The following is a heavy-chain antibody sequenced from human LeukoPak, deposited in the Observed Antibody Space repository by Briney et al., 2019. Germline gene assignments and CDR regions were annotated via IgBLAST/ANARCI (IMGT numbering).Heavy chain of an antibody. CDR1: GFTFDDYA. J-gene: IGHJ5*02. V-gene: IGHV3-9*01. CDR2: ISWNSGSI. Sequence: GRSLRLSCAASGFTFDDYAMHWVRQAPGKGLEWVSGISWNSGSIGYADSVKGRFTISRDSAKNSLYLQMNSLRAEDTALYYCAKDGATGGTGFDPWGQGTLVTVSS. D-gene: IGHD1-26*01. CDR3: AKDGATGGTGFDP.